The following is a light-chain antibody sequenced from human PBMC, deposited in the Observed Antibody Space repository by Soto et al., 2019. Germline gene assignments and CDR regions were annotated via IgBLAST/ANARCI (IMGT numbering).Light chain of an antibody. CDR2: GNS. CDR1: SSNIGAGYD. V-gene: IGLV1-40*01. CDR3: QSYDSSLSGYV. Sequence: QSVLTQPPSVSGAPGQRVTISCTGSSSNIGAGYDVHWYQQLPGTAPKLLIYGNSNRPSGVPDRFSGSKSGTSASLAITGLQAEGEADYYCQSYDSSLSGYVFGTGTXVT. J-gene: IGLJ1*01.